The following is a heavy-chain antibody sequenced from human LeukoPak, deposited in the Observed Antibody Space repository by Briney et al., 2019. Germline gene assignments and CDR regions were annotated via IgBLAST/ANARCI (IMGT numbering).Heavy chain of an antibody. CDR3: ARLYYYGSGSYYFDY. CDR2: IYYSGST. Sequence: TSETLSLTCTVSGGSISSDYWSWIRQPPGKGLEWIGYIYYSGSTNYNPSLKSRVTISVDTSKNQFSLKLSSVTAADTAVYYCARLYYYGSGSYYFDYWGQGTLVTVSS. J-gene: IGHJ4*02. CDR1: GGSISSDY. D-gene: IGHD3-10*01. V-gene: IGHV4-59*01.